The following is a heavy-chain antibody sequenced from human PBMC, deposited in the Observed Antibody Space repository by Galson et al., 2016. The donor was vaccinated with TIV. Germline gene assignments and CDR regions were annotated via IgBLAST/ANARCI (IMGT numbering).Heavy chain of an antibody. D-gene: IGHD1-26*01. CDR3: ARGTEVGATAYWYFDL. J-gene: IGHJ2*01. Sequence: QSGAEVKKPGESLKISCKASGGTFSHYAISWVRQAPGQGLEWMGRIIPILGIANYAEKIQGRATITADKSTSTAYMELSSLRSDDTAVYYCARGTEVGATAYWYFDLWGRGTLVTVSS. CDR2: IIPILGIA. CDR1: GGTFSHYA. V-gene: IGHV1-69*04.